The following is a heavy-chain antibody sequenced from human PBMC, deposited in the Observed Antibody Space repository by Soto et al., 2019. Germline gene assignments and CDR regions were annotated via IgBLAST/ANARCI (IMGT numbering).Heavy chain of an antibody. CDR3: AHTNYDILAAYSPRIYFLY. CDR2: IYWDDDK. Sequence: SGPTLVNPTQTLTLTCTFSGFSLSSTRVAVGWIRQPPGKALEWLALIYWDDDKRYSPFLKSRLTITKDTSKNQVVLTMTNMDPVDTATYYCAHTNYDILAAYSPRIYFLYRGQGPLVTV. J-gene: IGHJ1*01. CDR1: GFSLSSTRVA. V-gene: IGHV2-5*02. D-gene: IGHD3-9*01.